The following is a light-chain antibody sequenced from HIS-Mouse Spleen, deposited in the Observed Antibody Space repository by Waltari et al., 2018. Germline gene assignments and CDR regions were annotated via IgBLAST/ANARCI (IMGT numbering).Light chain of an antibody. CDR2: RNN. CDR1: SSNIGSNY. Sequence: QSVLTQPPSASGTPGQRFTISCSGSSSNIGSNYVYWYQQLPGTAPKLLIYRNNQRPSGVPDRVSGSKSGTSASLAISGLRSEDEADYYCAAWDDSLSGVVFGGGTKLTVL. V-gene: IGLV1-47*01. J-gene: IGLJ2*01. CDR3: AAWDDSLSGVV.